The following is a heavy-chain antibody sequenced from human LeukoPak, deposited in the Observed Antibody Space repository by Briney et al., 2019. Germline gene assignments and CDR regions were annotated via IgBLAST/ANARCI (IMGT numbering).Heavy chain of an antibody. D-gene: IGHD3-22*01. J-gene: IGHJ4*02. V-gene: IGHV4-59*01. Sequence: KPSETLSLTCTVSGGSISSYYWSWIRQPPGKGLEWIGYIYYSGSTNYNPSLKSRVTIAVDTSKNQFSLKLSSVTAADTAVYDCARAHSSGYFPFDYWGQGTLVTVSS. CDR2: IYYSGST. CDR3: ARAHSSGYFPFDY. CDR1: GGSISSYY.